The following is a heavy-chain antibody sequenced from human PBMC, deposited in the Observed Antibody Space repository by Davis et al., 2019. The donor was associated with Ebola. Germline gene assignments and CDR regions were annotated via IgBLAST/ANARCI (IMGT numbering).Heavy chain of an antibody. CDR3: ARHKSIVVVH. D-gene: IGHD2-21*01. J-gene: IGHJ4*02. CDR1: GGSISSYY. V-gene: IGHV4-39*01. Sequence: MPSETLSLTCTVSGGSISSYYWGWIRQPPGKGLEWIGSIYYSGSTYYNPSLKIRVTISVDTSKNQFSLKLSSVTAADTAVYYCARHKSIVVVHWGQGTLVTVSS. CDR2: IYYSGST.